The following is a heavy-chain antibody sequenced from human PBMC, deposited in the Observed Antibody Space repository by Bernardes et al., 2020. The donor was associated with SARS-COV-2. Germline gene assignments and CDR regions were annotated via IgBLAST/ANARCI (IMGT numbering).Heavy chain of an antibody. D-gene: IGHD2-21*02. V-gene: IGHV4-39*01. CDR3: VGSSCGIDCYIGGLRSWDYGMDI. CDR2: VYNSGST. J-gene: IGHJ6*02. Sequence: SETLSLTCAVSGGSLSSSSYYWGWIRQPPGKGLEWIGSVYNSGSTYHNPSLKSRATISIDTSKNQVSLRLNFMTAADTAVYYCVGSSCGIDCYIGGLRSWDYGMDIWGQGTTVTVSS. CDR1: GGSLSSSSYY.